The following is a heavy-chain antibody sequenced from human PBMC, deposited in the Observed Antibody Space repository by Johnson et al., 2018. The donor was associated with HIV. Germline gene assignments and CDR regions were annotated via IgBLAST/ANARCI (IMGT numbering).Heavy chain of an antibody. CDR1: AFTFSSYA. CDR3: ARDVSYRYDGDGWADAFDI. J-gene: IGHJ3*02. V-gene: IGHV3-30-3*01. D-gene: IGHD2-21*01. CDR2: ISYDGTNK. Sequence: QMQLVESGGGVVQPGRSLRLSCVGSAFTFSSYAMHWVRQAPGKGLEWVAVISYDGTNKYYADSVKGRFTISRDNSKNTLFLQMNTLRAEDTAVYYCARDVSYRYDGDGWADAFDIWGQGTMVTVSA.